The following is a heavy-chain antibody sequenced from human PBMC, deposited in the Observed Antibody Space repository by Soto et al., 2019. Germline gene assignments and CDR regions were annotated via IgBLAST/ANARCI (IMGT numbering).Heavy chain of an antibody. CDR3: AREGSYSAYNFAHGIQLWSFDF. V-gene: IGHV4-31*03. CDR2: IYNSGNT. CDR1: GGSITTGGYY. J-gene: IGHJ4*02. D-gene: IGHD5-12*01. Sequence: SETLSLTCSVSGGSITTGGYYWSWIRQHPGKGLEWIGYIYNSGNTYYNPSLKSRVTISLDTSKNQFSLNLSSVTAADMAVYYCAREGSYSAYNFAHGIQLWSFDFWGQGALVTVSS.